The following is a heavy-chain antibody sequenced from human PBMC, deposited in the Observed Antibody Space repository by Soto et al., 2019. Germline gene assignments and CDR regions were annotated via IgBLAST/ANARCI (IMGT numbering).Heavy chain of an antibody. CDR2: ISSSGSTI. V-gene: IGHV3-11*01. CDR1: GFTFSDHY. Sequence: GGSLRLSCAASGFTFSDHYMSWLRQAPGKGLEWVSYISSSGSTIYYADSVKGRFTISRDNAKNSLYLQMNSLRAEDTAVYYCAKTRNSVINYNYYDNMDVWGQGTTVTVSS. CDR3: AKTRNSVINYNYYDNMDV. J-gene: IGHJ6*02. D-gene: IGHD3-10*01.